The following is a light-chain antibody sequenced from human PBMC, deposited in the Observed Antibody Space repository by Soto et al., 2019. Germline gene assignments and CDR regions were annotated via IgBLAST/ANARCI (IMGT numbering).Light chain of an antibody. Sequence: EIVLTQSPGTLSLSPGEIATLSCRASQSVSSSYLAWYQHKPGQAPRLLIYGASSRATGILDRFSGSGAGTDFTPLISRLVPEDFFVYYCHQYCSSPLFTFGPGTKVDIK. CDR2: GAS. J-gene: IGKJ3*01. V-gene: IGKV3-20*01. CDR1: QSVSSSY. CDR3: HQYCSSPLFT.